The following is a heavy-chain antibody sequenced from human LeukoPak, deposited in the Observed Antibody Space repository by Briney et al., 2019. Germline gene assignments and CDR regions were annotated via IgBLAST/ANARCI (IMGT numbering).Heavy chain of an antibody. D-gene: IGHD3-10*01. J-gene: IGHJ5*02. CDR2: ISISGGST. Sequence: GGSLRLSRAASGFTFSTYAMSWVRQAPGKGLEWVSGISISGGSTYYADSVKGRFTISRDNSKNTLYLQMNRLRAEDTAVYYCAKDRDLLFAHCWFDLWGQGTLVTVSS. CDR3: AKDRDLLFAHCWFDL. V-gene: IGHV3-23*01. CDR1: GFTFSTYA.